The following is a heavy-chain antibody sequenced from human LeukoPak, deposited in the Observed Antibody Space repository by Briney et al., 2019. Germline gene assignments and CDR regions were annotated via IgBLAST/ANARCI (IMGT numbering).Heavy chain of an antibody. CDR2: ISGSGGST. D-gene: IGHD2-15*01. V-gene: IGHV3-23*01. Sequence: GGSLRLSCAASGFTFSSYAMSWVRQAPGKGLEWASGISGSGGSTYYADSVKGRFSISRDNSKNTLYLQMNSLRAEDTAVYYCAKGDAGYCSGVSCYPFDYWGQGTLVTVSS. CDR1: GFTFSSYA. J-gene: IGHJ4*02. CDR3: AKGDAGYCSGVSCYPFDY.